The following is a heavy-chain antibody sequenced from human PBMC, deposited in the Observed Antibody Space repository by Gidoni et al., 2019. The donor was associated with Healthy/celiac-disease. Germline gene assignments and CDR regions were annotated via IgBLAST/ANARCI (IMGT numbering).Heavy chain of an antibody. Sequence: QVQLVESGGGVVQPGRSLRLSCAASGFTFSSYGMHWVRQAPGKGLEWVAVISYDGSNKYYADSVKGRFTISRDNSKNTLYLQMNSLRAEDTAVYYCAKVLGLPATDGDAFDIWGQGTMVTVSS. CDR2: ISYDGSNK. V-gene: IGHV3-30*18. CDR1: GFTFSSYG. J-gene: IGHJ3*02. D-gene: IGHD6-6*01. CDR3: AKVLGLPATDGDAFDI.